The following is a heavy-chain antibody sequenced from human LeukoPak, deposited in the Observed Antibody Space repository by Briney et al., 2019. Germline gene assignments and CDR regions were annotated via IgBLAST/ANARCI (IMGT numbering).Heavy chain of an antibody. J-gene: IGHJ3*02. Sequence: PGGSLGLSCAASGFTFSSYWMHWVRQAPGKGLVWVSRINSDGSSTTYADSVKGRFTFSRDNAKNTLYLQMNSLRAEDMAVYYCTRDGGDRRLGAFDIWGQGTMVTVSS. V-gene: IGHV3-74*01. CDR2: INSDGSST. CDR3: TRDGGDRRLGAFDI. CDR1: GFTFSSYW. D-gene: IGHD3-16*01.